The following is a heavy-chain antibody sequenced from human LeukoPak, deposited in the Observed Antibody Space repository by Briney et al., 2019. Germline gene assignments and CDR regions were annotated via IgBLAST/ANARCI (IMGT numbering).Heavy chain of an antibody. J-gene: IGHJ4*02. CDR1: GGTFSSYA. D-gene: IGHD4-23*01. CDR2: ISGSGGST. CDR3: AKSRSRARGGGLWSDFDY. V-gene: IGHV3-23*01. Sequence: SCKASGGTFSSYAMSWVRQAPGKGLEWVSAISGSGGSTYYADSVKGRFTISRDNSKNTLYLQMNSLRAEDTAVYYCAKSRSRARGGGLWSDFDYWGQGTLVTVSS.